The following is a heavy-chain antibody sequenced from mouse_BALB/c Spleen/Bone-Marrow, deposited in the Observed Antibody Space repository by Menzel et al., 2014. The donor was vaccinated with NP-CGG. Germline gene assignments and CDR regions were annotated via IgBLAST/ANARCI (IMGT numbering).Heavy chain of an antibody. V-gene: IGHV14-3*02. CDR3: ARYRLGTYFDY. D-gene: IGHD2-14*01. CDR1: GFNIKDTY. J-gene: IGHJ2*01. Sequence: EVQLQQSGADTVKPGASVKLSCTASGFNIKDTYMHWVKQRPEQGLEWIGRVDPANGNTKYDPKFQGKATITADTSSNTAYLQLSSLTSEDTAVYYCARYRLGTYFDYWGQGTTLTVSS. CDR2: VDPANGNT.